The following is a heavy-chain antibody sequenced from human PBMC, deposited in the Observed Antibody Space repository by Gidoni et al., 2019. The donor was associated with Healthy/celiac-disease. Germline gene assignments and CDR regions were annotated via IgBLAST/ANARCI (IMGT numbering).Heavy chain of an antibody. Sequence: QITLKASGPTLVKPPQTLTLTCTFSGLSLSTSGVGVGWIRQPPGKPLEWRALIYWNDDKRYSPSLKSRLTITKDTSKNQVVLTMTNMDPVDTATYYCAHTHIPGIAVLEWELFDYWGQGTLVTVPS. J-gene: IGHJ4*02. V-gene: IGHV2-5*01. CDR1: GLSLSTSGVG. D-gene: IGHD6-19*01. CDR3: AHTHIPGIAVLEWELFDY. CDR2: IYWNDDK.